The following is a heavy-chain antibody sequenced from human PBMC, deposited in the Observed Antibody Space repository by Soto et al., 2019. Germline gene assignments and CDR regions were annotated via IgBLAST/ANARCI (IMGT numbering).Heavy chain of an antibody. Sequence: ASVKVSCTASGYTFTSYGISWVRQAPGQELEWMGWISAYNGNTNYAQKLQGRVTMTTDTSTSTAYMELRSLRSDDTAVYYCARDYPRGGYNHYWGQGTLVTVSS. J-gene: IGHJ4*02. CDR1: GYTFTSYG. CDR2: ISAYNGNT. CDR3: ARDYPRGGYNHY. D-gene: IGHD5-12*01. V-gene: IGHV1-18*01.